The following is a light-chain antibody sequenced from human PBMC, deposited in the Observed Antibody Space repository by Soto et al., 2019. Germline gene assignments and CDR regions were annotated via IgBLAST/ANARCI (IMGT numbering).Light chain of an antibody. V-gene: IGKV3-11*01. Sequence: EIMLKPSPATLSSLPVDRVTLSCMASQYINTRLAWYQHRPGQAPRLLIYQTSLRAAGIPARFSAGGSGTDFTLTISDVQPEDFALYYCHQRQSWPRTFGQGTNVDI. CDR1: QYINTR. CDR2: QTS. CDR3: HQRQSWPRT. J-gene: IGKJ1*01.